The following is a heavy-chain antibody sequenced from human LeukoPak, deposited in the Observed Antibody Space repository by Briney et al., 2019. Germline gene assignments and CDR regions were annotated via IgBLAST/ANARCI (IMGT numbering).Heavy chain of an antibody. CDR3: ATMSLGT. D-gene: IGHD1-26*01. CDR2: VSQNGDGT. J-gene: IGHJ5*02. Sequence: GGSLRLSCAASGFTFRSYAMHWLRQAPGKGLEYVSAVSQNGDGTYYANSVKGRFTISRDNSKNMVYLQMGSLRLDDTAVYYCATMSLGTWGQGTLVTVSS. V-gene: IGHV3-64*01. CDR1: GFTFRSYA.